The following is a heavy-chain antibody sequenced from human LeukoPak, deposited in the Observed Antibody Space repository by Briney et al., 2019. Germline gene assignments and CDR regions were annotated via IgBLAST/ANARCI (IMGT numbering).Heavy chain of an antibody. Sequence: GGSLRLSCAASEFTFSNYWMHWVRQAPGKGLEWVANIKQDESEIYYVDSVKGRFTISRDNAKNSLYLQMNRLRAEDTAVYYCTRGTSMMAAANRVVDYWGQGTLVTVSS. V-gene: IGHV3-7*01. J-gene: IGHJ4*02. CDR3: TRGTSMMAAANRVVDY. CDR1: EFTFSNYW. CDR2: IKQDESEI. D-gene: IGHD6-13*01.